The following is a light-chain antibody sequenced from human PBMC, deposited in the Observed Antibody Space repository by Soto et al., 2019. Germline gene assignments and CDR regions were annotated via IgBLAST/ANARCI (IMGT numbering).Light chain of an antibody. CDR3: QQHNSFSIT. Sequence: AVRMTQSPSSLSASTGDRVTITCRASQDITSYLAWYQQKPGKAPKLLIYKASSLESGVPSRFSGSGSGTEFTLTINSLQADDFATYYCQQHNSFSITFGQGTRLEI. CDR2: KAS. CDR1: QDITSY. J-gene: IGKJ5*01. V-gene: IGKV1-8*01.